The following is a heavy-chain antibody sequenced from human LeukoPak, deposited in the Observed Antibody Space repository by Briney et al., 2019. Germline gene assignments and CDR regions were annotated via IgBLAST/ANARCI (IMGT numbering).Heavy chain of an antibody. V-gene: IGHV4-34*01. CDR2: INHSGST. Sequence: SETLSLTCAVYGGSSSGYYWSWIRQPPGKGLEWIGEINHSGSTNYNPSLKSRVTISVDTSKNQFSLKLSSVTAADTAVYYCARGADEGGSSSPQTYYFDYWGQGTLVTVSS. CDR3: ARGADEGGSSSPQTYYFDY. D-gene: IGHD6-6*01. J-gene: IGHJ4*02. CDR1: GGSSSGYY.